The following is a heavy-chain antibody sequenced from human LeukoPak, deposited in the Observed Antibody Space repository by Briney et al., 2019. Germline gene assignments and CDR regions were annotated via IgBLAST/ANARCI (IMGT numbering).Heavy chain of an antibody. V-gene: IGHV4-4*07. J-gene: IGHJ4*02. D-gene: IGHD5-18*01. CDR3: AREDTAPGNADY. CDR1: GGSMSSYF. CDR2: IYSSGST. Sequence: SETLSLTCTVSGGSMSSYFWSWIRQPAGKGLEWIGRIYSSGSTNYNPSLKTRVTMSVDTSKNQFSLKLSSVTAADTAMYYCAREDTAPGNADYWGQGTLVTVSS.